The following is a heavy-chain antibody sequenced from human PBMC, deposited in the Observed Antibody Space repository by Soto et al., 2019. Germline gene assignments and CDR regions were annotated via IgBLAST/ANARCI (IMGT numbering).Heavy chain of an antibody. J-gene: IGHJ5*02. CDR1: GAPISSGDYY. V-gene: IGHV4-61*08. D-gene: IGHD3-22*01. CDR3: ARGLQYDSSGP. CDR2: IYYSGST. Sequence: SETLSLTCNVSGAPISSGDYYWSWIRQPPGKGLEWIGYIYYSGSTNYNPSLKSRVTISVDTSKNQFPLKLSSVTAADTAVYYCARGLQYDSSGPWGQGTLVTVSS.